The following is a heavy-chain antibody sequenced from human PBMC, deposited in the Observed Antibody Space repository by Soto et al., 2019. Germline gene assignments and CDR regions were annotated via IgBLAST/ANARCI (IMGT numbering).Heavy chain of an antibody. J-gene: IGHJ3*02. V-gene: IGHV4-30-2*01. CDR2: IYHSGST. CDR3: AGSSGYYSPIGAFDI. Sequence: HLQLQESGSGLVKPSQTLSLTCAVSGGSISSGGYSWSWIRQPPGKGLEWIGYIYHSGSTYYNPSRKSRAAISVDRSKNQFSLKLRSVTAADTAVYYCAGSSGYYSPIGAFDIWGQGTMVTVSS. CDR1: GGSISSGGYS. D-gene: IGHD3-22*01.